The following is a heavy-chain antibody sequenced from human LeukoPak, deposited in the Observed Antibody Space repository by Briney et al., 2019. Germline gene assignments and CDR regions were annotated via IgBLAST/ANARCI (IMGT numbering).Heavy chain of an antibody. V-gene: IGHV4-59*01. CDR2: IYYRGTT. Sequence: PSETLSLTCTVSGGSISNSYWSWIRQPPGKRLEYIGDIYYRGTTNYNPSLKSRVTISIDTSKNQCSLKLNYVTAADTAVYHCARRQLWAFDPGAREPWSPSPQ. J-gene: IGHJ5*02. CDR1: GGSISNSY. D-gene: IGHD5-18*01. CDR3: ARRQLWAFDP.